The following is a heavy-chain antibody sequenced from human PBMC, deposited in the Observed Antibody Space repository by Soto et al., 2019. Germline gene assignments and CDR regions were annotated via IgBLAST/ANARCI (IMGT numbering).Heavy chain of an antibody. D-gene: IGHD2-2*01. CDR1: GFTFSDYY. V-gene: IGHV3-11*01. CDR3: ASSGQVVSGLGLVF. Sequence: GGSLRLSCAASGFTFSDYYMSWIRQAPGKGLEWVSYISSSGSTTYYADSVKGRFTISRDNAKNSLYLQMNSLRAEDTAVYYCASSGQVVSGLGLVFWGQGTMVTVSS. CDR2: ISSSGSTT. J-gene: IGHJ3*01.